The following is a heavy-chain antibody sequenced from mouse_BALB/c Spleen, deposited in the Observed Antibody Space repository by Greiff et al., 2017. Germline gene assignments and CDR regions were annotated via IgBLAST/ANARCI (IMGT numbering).Heavy chain of an antibody. CDR1: GYAFSSSW. Sequence: VQLQQSGPELVKPGASVKISCKASGYAFSSSWMNWVKQRPGQGLEWIGRIYPGDGDTNYNGKFKGKATLTADKSSSTAYMQLSSLTSVDSAVYFCGYCNYYAMDYWGQRTSVTGSS. CDR3: GYCNYYAMDY. CDR2: IYPGDGDT. J-gene: IGHJ4*01. D-gene: IGHD2-10*02. V-gene: IGHV1-82*01.